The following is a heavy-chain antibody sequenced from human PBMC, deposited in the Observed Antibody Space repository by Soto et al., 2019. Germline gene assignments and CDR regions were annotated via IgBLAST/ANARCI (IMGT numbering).Heavy chain of an antibody. V-gene: IGHV1-3*01. J-gene: IGHJ6*02. CDR3: ARGGSTGWLGGYYYHGMDV. D-gene: IGHD2-2*01. CDR2: VNAGNGNT. CDR1: GYTFTNYV. Sequence: QVQLVQSGAEVKKPGASVTLSCTASGYTFTNYVIHWVRQAPGQRLEWVGWVNAGNGNTQYSQSFQGKVTITRDTSASTAYMGLSSLTSEDTAVYYCARGGSTGWLGGYYYHGMDVWDQGTTVTVSS.